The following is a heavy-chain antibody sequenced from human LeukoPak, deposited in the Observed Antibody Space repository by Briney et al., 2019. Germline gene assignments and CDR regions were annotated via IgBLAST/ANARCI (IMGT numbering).Heavy chain of an antibody. Sequence: PGGSLRLSCAASGFTFDDYGMSWVRQAPGKGLEWVSSINWNGGSTGYADSVKGRFTISRDNAKNSLYLQMNSLRAEDTALYYCARVGHYDSSGYWGYWGQGTLVTVST. J-gene: IGHJ4*02. V-gene: IGHV3-20*04. CDR1: GFTFDDYG. CDR2: INWNGGST. D-gene: IGHD3-22*01. CDR3: ARVGHYDSSGYWGY.